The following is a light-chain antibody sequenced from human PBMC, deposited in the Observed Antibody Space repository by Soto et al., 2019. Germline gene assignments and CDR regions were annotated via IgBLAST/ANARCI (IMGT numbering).Light chain of an antibody. CDR3: SSHTLSSALQV. Sequence: QSVLTQPPSMSGAPGQRVTMSCTGSSSNLGAGYDVHWYQRLPGAAPKLLIYDNTHRPSGVPNRFSGSKSGTSASLAITGLQAEDEADYYCSSHTLSSALQVFGTGTKLTVL. CDR2: DNT. V-gene: IGLV1-40*01. CDR1: SSNLGAGYD. J-gene: IGLJ1*01.